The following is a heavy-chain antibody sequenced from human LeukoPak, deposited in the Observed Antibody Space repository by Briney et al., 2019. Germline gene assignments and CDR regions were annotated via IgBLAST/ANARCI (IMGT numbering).Heavy chain of an antibody. CDR2: ITPLGTEK. J-gene: IGHJ1*01. Sequence: QSGGSLRLSCAASGFTFSSYWMSWVHQAPGKGLEWVANITPLGTEKYYVDSVKGRFTISRDNAKNSLYLQMNSLTAEDAAVYYCARDGDCSGGSCYWEYFQHWGQGTLVTVSS. CDR1: GFTFSSYW. V-gene: IGHV3-7*01. CDR3: ARDGDCSGGSCYWEYFQH. D-gene: IGHD2-15*01.